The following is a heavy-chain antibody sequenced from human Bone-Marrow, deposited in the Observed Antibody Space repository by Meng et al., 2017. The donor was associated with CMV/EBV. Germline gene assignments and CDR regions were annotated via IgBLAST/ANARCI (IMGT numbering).Heavy chain of an antibody. CDR2: ISSSSSYI. Sequence: GESLKISCAASGFTFSSYSMNWARQAPGKGLEWVSSISSSSSYIYYADSVKGRFTISRDNAKNSLYLQMNSLRAEDTAVYYCARDRLRTPYQLLLYYYGMDVWGQGTTVTVSS. V-gene: IGHV3-21*01. D-gene: IGHD2-2*01. CDR3: ARDRLRTPYQLLLYYYGMDV. J-gene: IGHJ6*02. CDR1: GFTFSSYS.